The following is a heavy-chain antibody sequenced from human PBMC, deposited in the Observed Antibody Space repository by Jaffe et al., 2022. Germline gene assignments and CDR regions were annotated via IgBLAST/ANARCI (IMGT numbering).Heavy chain of an antibody. Sequence: QVQLVQSGSELKKPGASVRVSCKASGYTFTTYAMYWVRQAPRQGLEWMGGINTDTGNPTYAQGFSGRLVISMDTSVSTAYLQISSLRAEDTAVYYCARGYCGAGTCYVDYFDYWGQGTLVTVSS. CDR3: ARGYCGAGTCYVDYFDY. CDR1: GYTFTTYA. J-gene: IGHJ4*02. D-gene: IGHD2-15*01. CDR2: INTDTGNP. V-gene: IGHV7-4-1*02.